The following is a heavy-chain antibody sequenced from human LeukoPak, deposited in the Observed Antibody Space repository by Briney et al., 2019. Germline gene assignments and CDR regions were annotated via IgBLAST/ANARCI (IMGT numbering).Heavy chain of an antibody. CDR2: IYTGGDT. D-gene: IGHD6-6*01. V-gene: IGHV3-53*01. J-gene: IGHJ4*02. Sequence: PGGSLRLSCAASGLTVSSTYMSWVRQAPGKGLECVSVIYTGGDTYYADSVKGRLTISRDDSKNTLFLQMNSLRAEDTAVYYCASRPRGGAALDYWGQGTLVTVSS. CDR3: ASRPRGGAALDY. CDR1: GLTVSSTY.